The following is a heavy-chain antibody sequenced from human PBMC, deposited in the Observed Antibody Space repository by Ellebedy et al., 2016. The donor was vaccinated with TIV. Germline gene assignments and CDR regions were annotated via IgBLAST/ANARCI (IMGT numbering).Heavy chain of an antibody. D-gene: IGHD6-19*01. CDR1: GFTFSDYY. CDR3: ARGASGWSLGY. Sequence: GGSLRLSXAASGFTFSDYYMSWIRQAPGKGLEWVSYISSSSSTIYYADSVKGRFTISRDNPKNLLYLQMNSLRADDTAVYYCARGASGWSLGYWGQGTLVTVSS. CDR2: ISSSSSTI. V-gene: IGHV3-11*04. J-gene: IGHJ4*02.